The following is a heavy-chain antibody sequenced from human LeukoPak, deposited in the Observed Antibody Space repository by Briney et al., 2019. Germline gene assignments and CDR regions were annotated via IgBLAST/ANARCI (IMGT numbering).Heavy chain of an antibody. V-gene: IGHV3-74*01. CDR3: AREGYCSSTSCYAIYGMDV. D-gene: IGHD2-2*01. J-gene: IGHJ6*02. CDR1: GFTFSSYW. CDR2: INSDGSST. Sequence: GGSLRLSCAASGFTFSSYWMHWVRQAPGKGLVWVSRINSDGSSTSYADSVKGRFTISRDNAKNTLYLQMNSLGAEDTAVYYCAREGYCSSTSCYAIYGMDVWGQGTTVTVSS.